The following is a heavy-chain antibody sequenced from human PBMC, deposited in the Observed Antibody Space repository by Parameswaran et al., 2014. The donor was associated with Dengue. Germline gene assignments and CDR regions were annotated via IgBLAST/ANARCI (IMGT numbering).Heavy chain of an antibody. CDR2: INGGDSNP. Sequence: WVRQAPGQSLEWMGWINGGDSNPKYSQKFQGRVTITRDTSASTVYMDLGGLRFEDTAVYYCARLMVRGVTYLDYWGQGTLVTVSS. J-gene: IGHJ4*02. D-gene: IGHD3-10*01. CDR3: ARLMVRGVTYLDY. V-gene: IGHV1-3*01.